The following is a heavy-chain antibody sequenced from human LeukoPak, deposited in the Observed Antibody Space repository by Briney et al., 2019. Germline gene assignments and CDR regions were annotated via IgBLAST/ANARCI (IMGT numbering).Heavy chain of an antibody. CDR3: ARGNTTRGGDYGMDV. Sequence: SVKVSCKASGGTFSSYAISWVRQAPGQGLEWMGGIIPIFGTANYAQKFQGRVTITANKSTSTAYMELSSLRSEDTAVYYCARGNTTRGGDYGMDVWGKGTTVTVSS. V-gene: IGHV1-69*06. J-gene: IGHJ6*04. CDR2: IIPIFGTA. D-gene: IGHD3-16*01. CDR1: GGTFSSYA.